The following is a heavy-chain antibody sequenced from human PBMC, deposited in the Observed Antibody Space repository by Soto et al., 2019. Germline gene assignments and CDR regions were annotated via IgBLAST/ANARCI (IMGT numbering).Heavy chain of an antibody. Sequence: SETLSLTCTVSGDSVSTNSYSWGWIRQYPGKGLEWIGTIYYSENTYYNPSLKSRVTISVDTSKNEFSLKLSSVTAADTAVYYCARTSYDSSGTAADPWGQGTLVTVSS. J-gene: IGHJ5*02. CDR1: GDSVSTNSYS. V-gene: IGHV4-39*07. CDR3: ARTSYDSSGTAADP. D-gene: IGHD3-22*01. CDR2: IYYSENT.